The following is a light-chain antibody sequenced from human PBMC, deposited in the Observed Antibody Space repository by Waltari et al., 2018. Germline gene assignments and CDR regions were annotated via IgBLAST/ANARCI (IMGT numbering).Light chain of an antibody. CDR1: SSDVGGYNY. J-gene: IGLJ1*01. V-gene: IGLV2-14*01. CDR2: EVS. Sequence: QSALTQPASVSGSPGQSITISCPGTSSDVGGYNYVSWYQHHPGKVPKLMIYEVSNRPSGVSDRFAVSKSGNTASLTISGLQAEDEADYYCISYTSSSTLVFGTGTKVTVL. CDR3: ISYTSSSTLV.